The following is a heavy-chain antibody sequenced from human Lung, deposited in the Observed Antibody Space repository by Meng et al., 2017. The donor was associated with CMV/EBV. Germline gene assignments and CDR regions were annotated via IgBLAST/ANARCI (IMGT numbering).Heavy chain of an antibody. CDR1: GFTVSSNY. CDR3: ASTPQRRTTYNDY. CDR2: IYSGGST. Sequence: GGSLRLXCAASGFTVSSNYMSWVRQAPGKGLEWVSVIYSGGSTYYADSVKGRFTISRDNSKNTLYLQMNSLRAEDTAVYYCASTPQRRTTYNDYWAPGTLVTVSS. V-gene: IGHV3-53*01. J-gene: IGHJ4*02. D-gene: IGHD2/OR15-2a*01.